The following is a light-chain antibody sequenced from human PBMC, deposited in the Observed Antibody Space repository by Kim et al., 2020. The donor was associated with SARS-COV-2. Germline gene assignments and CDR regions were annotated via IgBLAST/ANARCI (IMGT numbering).Light chain of an antibody. J-gene: IGLJ2*01. CDR3: NSRDSSNNHLV. CDR1: SLRNYY. V-gene: IGLV3-19*01. Sequence: AFGQTVRITCQADSLRNYYASWYQQNPGQAPVLVIYGKNDRPSGIPDRFSGSRTGNTASLTITGAQAEDEADYYCNSRDSSNNHLVFGGGTKLTVL. CDR2: GKN.